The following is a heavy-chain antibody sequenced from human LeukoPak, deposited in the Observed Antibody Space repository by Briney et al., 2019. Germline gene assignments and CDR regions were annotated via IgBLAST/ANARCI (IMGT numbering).Heavy chain of an antibody. D-gene: IGHD2-2*01. CDR3: ARDLTKGLVVVPLDY. CDR1: GYTFTSYG. J-gene: IGHJ4*02. V-gene: IGHV1-18*01. Sequence: ASVKVSCKASGYTFTSYGISWVRQAPGQGLEWMGWISAYSGNTNYAQKLQGRVTMTTDTSTSTAYMELRSLRSDDTAVYYCARDLTKGLVVVPLDYWGQGTLVTVSS. CDR2: ISAYSGNT.